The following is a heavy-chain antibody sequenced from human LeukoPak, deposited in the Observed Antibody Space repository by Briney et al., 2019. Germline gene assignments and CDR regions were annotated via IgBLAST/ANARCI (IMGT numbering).Heavy chain of an antibody. CDR2: ISYDGSNK. CDR3: AKDRNNGRSHYYYGMDV. V-gene: IGHV3-30*18. D-gene: IGHD1-1*01. Sequence: GGSLRLSCAASGFTFSSYGMHWVRQAPGKGLEWVAVISYDGSNKYYVDSVKGRFTISRDNSKNTLYVQMNSLRAEDTAVYYCAKDRNNGRSHYYYGMDVWGKGTTVTVSS. J-gene: IGHJ6*01. CDR1: GFTFSSYG.